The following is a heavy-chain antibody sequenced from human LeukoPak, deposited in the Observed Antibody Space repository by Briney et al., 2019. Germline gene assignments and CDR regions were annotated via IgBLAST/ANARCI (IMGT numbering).Heavy chain of an antibody. D-gene: IGHD3-10*01. CDR2: INHSGST. Sequence: PSETLSLTCAVYGGSFSGYYWSWIRQPPGKGLEWIGEINHSGSTNYNPSLKSRVTISVDTSKNQFSLKLSSVTAADTAVYYCARGPKGYMVRGVIKGPFDYWGQGTLVTVSS. CDR3: ARGPKGYMVRGVIKGPFDY. CDR1: GGSFSGYY. J-gene: IGHJ4*02. V-gene: IGHV4-34*01.